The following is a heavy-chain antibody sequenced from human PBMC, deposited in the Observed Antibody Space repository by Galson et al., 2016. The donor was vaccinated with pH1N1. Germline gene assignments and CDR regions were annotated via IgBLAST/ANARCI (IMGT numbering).Heavy chain of an antibody. V-gene: IGHV1-69*10. J-gene: IGHJ4*02. D-gene: IGHD6-25*01. CDR1: RDTFINYA. CDR3: ARMSSGYNTIDS. Sequence: SVKVSCKASRDTFINYAFSWVRQAPGKGLEWMGGIIPILGAPNYARNFQGRVTISTDKSTTTAYVELTGLTSGDTAIYYCARMSSGYNTIDSWGQGTLITVSS. CDR2: IIPILGAP.